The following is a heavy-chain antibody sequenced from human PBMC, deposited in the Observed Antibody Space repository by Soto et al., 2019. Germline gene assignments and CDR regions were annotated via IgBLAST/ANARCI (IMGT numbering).Heavy chain of an antibody. D-gene: IGHD2-2*01. CDR1: GGSISSYY. CDR2: IYYSGST. CDR3: AREVPGAGWLDP. J-gene: IGHJ5*02. V-gene: IGHV4-59*01. Sequence: SETLSLTCTVSGGSISSYYWSWIRQPPGKGLEWIGYIYYSGSTNYNPSLKSRVTISVDTSKNQFSLKVTSVTAADTAVYFCAREVPGAGWLDPWGQGALVTVSS.